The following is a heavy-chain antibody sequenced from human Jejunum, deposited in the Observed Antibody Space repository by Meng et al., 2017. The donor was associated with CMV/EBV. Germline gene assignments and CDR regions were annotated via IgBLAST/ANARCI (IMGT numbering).Heavy chain of an antibody. CDR3: AKFSATGAYYLGMDV. V-gene: IGHV4-59*01. Sequence: GASSIMYSWSWIRQPPCKGLYWISCSYYSVYTNYTLSLKRRFPISVATSRNQFSLRLTSVTAAETAVYFCAKFSATGAYYLGMDVWGQGTSVTVSS. J-gene: IGHJ6*02. CDR1: GASSIMYS. CDR2: SYYSVYT. D-gene: IGHD7-27*01.